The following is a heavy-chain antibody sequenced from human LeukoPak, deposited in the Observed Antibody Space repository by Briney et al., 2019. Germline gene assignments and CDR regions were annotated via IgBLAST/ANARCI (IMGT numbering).Heavy chain of an antibody. CDR2: IYTSGST. J-gene: IGHJ4*02. CDR3: ARGGMATFY. V-gene: IGHV4-4*07. D-gene: IGHD5-24*01. CDR1: GGDISFYY. Sequence: ASETLSLTCTVSGGDISFYYWSWIRQPAGKGLEWIGRIYTSGSTNYNPSLKSRVSISVDTSKNQFSLRLSSVTAADTAVYYCARGGMATFYWGQGTLVTVSS.